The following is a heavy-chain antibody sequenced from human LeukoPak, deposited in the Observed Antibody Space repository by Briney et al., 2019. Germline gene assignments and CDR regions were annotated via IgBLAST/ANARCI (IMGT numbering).Heavy chain of an antibody. CDR2: ISSSSSTI. D-gene: IGHD2-15*01. Sequence: GSLRLSCAASGFAFSSYSMKWVRQAPGKGLEWVSYISSSSSTIYYADSVKGRFTISRDNAKNSLYLQMNSLRAEDTAVYYRARDTGAATFDYWGQGTLVTVSS. CDR3: ARDTGAATFDY. CDR1: GFAFSSYS. J-gene: IGHJ4*02. V-gene: IGHV3-48*04.